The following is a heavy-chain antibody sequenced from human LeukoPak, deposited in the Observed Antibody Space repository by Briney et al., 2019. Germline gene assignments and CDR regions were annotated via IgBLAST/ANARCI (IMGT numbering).Heavy chain of an antibody. D-gene: IGHD2-21*01. CDR1: GGSTSTYY. CDR3: ARGDPFDL. Sequence: SETLSLTCTVSGGSTSTYYWSWIRQPPGKGLEWIGYIYYSGSTNYNPSLKSRVTISVDTSKNQFSLKLSSVTAADTAVYYCARGDPFDLWGRGTLVTVSS. V-gene: IGHV4-59*01. J-gene: IGHJ2*01. CDR2: IYYSGST.